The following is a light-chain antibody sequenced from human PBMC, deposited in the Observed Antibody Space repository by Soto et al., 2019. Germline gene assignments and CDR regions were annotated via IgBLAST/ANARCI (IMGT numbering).Light chain of an antibody. J-gene: IGKJ2*01. CDR1: QTISSS. V-gene: IGKV1-5*01. CDR3: QQQNDYTPVT. CDR2: DAT. Sequence: DIQMTQSPSTLSASVGDRVTITCRASQTISSSLAWYQHKPGKAPKLLIFDATTLQSGVPSRFSGSGFGTDFTLHITGLQPDDFATYYCQQQNDYTPVTFGQGTKLEIK.